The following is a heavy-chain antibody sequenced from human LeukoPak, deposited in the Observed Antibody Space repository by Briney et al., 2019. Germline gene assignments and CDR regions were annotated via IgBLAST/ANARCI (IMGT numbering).Heavy chain of an antibody. CDR3: ARENWNDLRIDY. V-gene: IGHV1-69*01. CDR1: GGTFSSYA. J-gene: IGHJ4*02. Sequence: SVKVSCKASGGTFSSYAISWVRQAPGQGLEWMGGIIPIFGTANYAQKFQGRVTITADESTSAAYMELSSLRSEDTAVYYCARENWNDLRIDYWGQGTLVTVSS. D-gene: IGHD1-1*01. CDR2: IIPIFGTA.